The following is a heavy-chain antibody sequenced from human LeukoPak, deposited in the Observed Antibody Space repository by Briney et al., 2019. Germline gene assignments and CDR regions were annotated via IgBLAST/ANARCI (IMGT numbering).Heavy chain of an antibody. CDR1: GSAFSDSS. CDR2: ISSSSSYI. J-gene: IGHJ3*02. Sequence: PGESLRLACAASGSAFSDSSMNWVRQAPGRGLEWISSISSSSSYIYYADSVKGRFTISRDNAKNSLYLQMNSLRAEDTAVYYCARCFIVGATYDAFDIWGQGTMVTVSS. V-gene: IGHV3-21*01. CDR3: ARCFIVGATYDAFDI. D-gene: IGHD1-26*01.